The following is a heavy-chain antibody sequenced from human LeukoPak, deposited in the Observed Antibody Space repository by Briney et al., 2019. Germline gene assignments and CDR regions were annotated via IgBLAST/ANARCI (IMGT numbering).Heavy chain of an antibody. CDR3: AKNGRDDHDKYFFDF. V-gene: IGHV3-23*01. J-gene: IGHJ4*02. D-gene: IGHD3-9*01. CDR2: ISGSGVGT. Sequence: GGSLRLSCAGSGFIFRNYAMSWVRQAPGMGLEWVSAISGSGVGTNYADSVKGRFTISRDNSKNTLYLQMNSLRAEDTAVYYCAKNGRDDHDKYFFDFWGQGTQVTVS. CDR1: GFIFRNYA.